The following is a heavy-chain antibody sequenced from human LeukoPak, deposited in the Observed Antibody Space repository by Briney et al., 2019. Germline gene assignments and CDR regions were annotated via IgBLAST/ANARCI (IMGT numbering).Heavy chain of an antibody. Sequence: GGSLRLSCAASGFSVSEYYVTWVRQAPGKGLEWISYITRENWIYYSDSVKGRFTISRDHAKNSVYLEMNSLRADDTAVHYCARGLHLDSSGSLYYWGQGTLDTVSS. J-gene: IGHJ4*02. CDR1: GFSVSEYY. CDR2: ITRENWI. V-gene: IGHV3-69-1*01. CDR3: ARGLHLDSSGSLYY. D-gene: IGHD3-22*01.